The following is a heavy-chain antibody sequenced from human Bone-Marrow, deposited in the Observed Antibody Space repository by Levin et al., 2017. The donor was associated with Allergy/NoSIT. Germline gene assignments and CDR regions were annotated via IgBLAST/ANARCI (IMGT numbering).Heavy chain of an antibody. Sequence: GESLKISCAVSGFAFSSFAMHWVRQAPGKGLEWVAVISYDGTDKYYADSVRGRFTISRDNFKDTVYLQMNSLRADDTAVYYCARESDSSGYYFWYFFDYWGQGTLVAVSS. CDR1: GFAFSSFA. J-gene: IGHJ4*02. CDR2: ISYDGTDK. V-gene: IGHV3-30*04. CDR3: ARESDSSGYYFWYFFDY. D-gene: IGHD3-22*01.